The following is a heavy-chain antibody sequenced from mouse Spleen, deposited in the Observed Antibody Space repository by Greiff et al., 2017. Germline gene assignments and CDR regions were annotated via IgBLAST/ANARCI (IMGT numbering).Heavy chain of an antibody. CDR1: GYTFTSYW. Sequence: QVQLQQPGTELVKPGASVKLSCKASGYTFTSYWMHWVKQRPGQGLEWIGNINPSNGGTNYNEKFKSKATLTVDESSSTAYMQLSSLTSEDSAVYYCARGIITTVVADYWGQGTTLTVSS. V-gene: IGHV1-53*01. CDR2: INPSNGGT. CDR3: ARGIITTVVADY. J-gene: IGHJ2*01. D-gene: IGHD1-1*01.